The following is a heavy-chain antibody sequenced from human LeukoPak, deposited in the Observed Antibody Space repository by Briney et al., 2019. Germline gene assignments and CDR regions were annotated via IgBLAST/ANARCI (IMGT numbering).Heavy chain of an antibody. CDR2: ISTGGLST. CDR1: GFTFSTYA. V-gene: IGHV3-23*01. J-gene: IGHJ3*02. Sequence: PEGSLRLSCAASGFTFSTYAMNWVRQAPGKGLEWVSSISTGGLSTYYADSVKGRFTISRDNSKNTLYLQMNSLRAEDTALYYCAKDAYGSGSYDAFDIWGQGTMVTVSS. CDR3: AKDAYGSGSYDAFDI. D-gene: IGHD3-10*01.